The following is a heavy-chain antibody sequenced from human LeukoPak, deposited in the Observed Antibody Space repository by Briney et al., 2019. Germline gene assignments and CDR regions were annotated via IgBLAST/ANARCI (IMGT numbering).Heavy chain of an antibody. J-gene: IGHJ6*03. CDR1: GFIFISSG. V-gene: IGHV3-30*02. CDR3: AKQMTERPHYYYMDV. Sequence: QSGGSLRLSCAASGFIFISSGMHWVRQAPGKGLEWVAFTQDDESNKYYSDSVKGRFTISRDNSKNTLFLQMSSLRPEDTALYYCAKQMTERPHYYYMDVWGRGTTVTVSS. CDR2: TQDDESNK.